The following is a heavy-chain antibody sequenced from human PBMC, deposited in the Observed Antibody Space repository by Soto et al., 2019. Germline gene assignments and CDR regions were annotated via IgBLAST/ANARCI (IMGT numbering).Heavy chain of an antibody. V-gene: IGHV3-23*01. CDR2: INWSGDST. D-gene: IGHD3-10*01. Sequence: EVQLLESGGGLVQPGGSLRLSCAASGFTFSNYAMSWVRQAPGKGLEWVSTINWSGDSTYYADSVKGRVTISRDNSRNTLYLQMNSLRAEDTAVYSCAKKYHYGSGTYLFYFDYWGQGTLVTVSS. CDR3: AKKYHYGSGTYLFYFDY. J-gene: IGHJ4*02. CDR1: GFTFSNYA.